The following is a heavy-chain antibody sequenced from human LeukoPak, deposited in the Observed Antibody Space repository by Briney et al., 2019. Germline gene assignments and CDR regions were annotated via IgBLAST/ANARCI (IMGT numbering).Heavy chain of an antibody. CDR2: IYYNGRI. Sequence: PLGTLSLTCTVSGGSISNGGYYWSWIRQHPGKGLEWIGYIYYNGRINYNPSLKSRIAISVDTSKNQFSLKLSSVTAADTAVYYCARRVEAFPTYYFDYWGQGTRVTVSS. J-gene: IGHJ4*02. D-gene: IGHD3-3*02. CDR3: ARRVEAFPTYYFDY. V-gene: IGHV4-31*03. CDR1: GGSISNGGYY.